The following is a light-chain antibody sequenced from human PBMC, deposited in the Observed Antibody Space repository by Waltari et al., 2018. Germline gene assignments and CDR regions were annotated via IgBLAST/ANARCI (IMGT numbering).Light chain of an antibody. J-gene: IGLJ1*01. CDR1: SSDVGGYNA. CDR2: EVT. Sequence: QSALTQPASVSGSPGQSITISCTGTSSDVGGYNAVSWYQQHPGKAPKPMIYEVTKRTSGISYRFSGSKSGNTASLTISGLQAEDEADYYCCSYASTDSYVFGTGTKVTVL. CDR3: CSYASTDSYV. V-gene: IGLV2-23*02.